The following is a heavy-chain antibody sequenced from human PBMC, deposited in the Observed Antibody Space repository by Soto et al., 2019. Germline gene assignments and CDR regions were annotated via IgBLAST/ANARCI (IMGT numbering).Heavy chain of an antibody. J-gene: IGHJ6*02. CDR3: ARTTYDSSGYYPNYYYYGMDV. Sequence: ASVKVSCKASGYTFTSYGVHWVRQAPGQRLEWMGWINAGNGNTKYSQKFQGRVTITSDTSASTVYMELRSLRSEDTAVYYCARTTYDSSGYYPNYYYYGMDVWGQGTTVTVSS. CDR1: GYTFTSYG. V-gene: IGHV1-3*01. CDR2: INAGNGNT. D-gene: IGHD3-22*01.